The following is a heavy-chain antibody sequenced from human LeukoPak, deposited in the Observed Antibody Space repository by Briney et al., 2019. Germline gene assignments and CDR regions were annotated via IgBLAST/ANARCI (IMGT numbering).Heavy chain of an antibody. Sequence: ASVKVSCKASGYTFTSYDINLVRQRTAQGLERLGWMNPNSGYTGYAQKCQGRVTRNKNTSIITPYMEMSSLKSEDTDVYYSAREWGFRGYDYWGQGTLVTVSS. CDR1: GYTFTSYD. J-gene: IGHJ4*02. V-gene: IGHV1-8*01. CDR3: AREWGFRGYDY. D-gene: IGHD6-25*01. CDR2: MNPNSGYT.